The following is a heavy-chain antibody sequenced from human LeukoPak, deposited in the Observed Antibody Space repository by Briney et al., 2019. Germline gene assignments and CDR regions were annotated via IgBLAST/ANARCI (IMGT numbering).Heavy chain of an antibody. J-gene: IGHJ4*02. CDR2: ISYDGSNK. Sequence: PGRSLRLSCAASGFTFSSYGMHWVRQAPGKGLEWVAVISYDGSNKYYADSVKGRFTISRDNSKNTLYLQMNSLRAEDTAVYYCAKDRAGVVVPAARDLDYWGQGTLVTVSS. D-gene: IGHD2-2*01. CDR1: GFTFSSYG. V-gene: IGHV3-30*18. CDR3: AKDRAGVVVPAARDLDY.